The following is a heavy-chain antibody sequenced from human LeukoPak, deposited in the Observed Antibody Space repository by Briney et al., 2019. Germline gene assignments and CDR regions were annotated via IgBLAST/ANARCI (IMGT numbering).Heavy chain of an antibody. Sequence: GGSLRLSCAASGFTFSSYAMSWVRQAPGKGLEWVSAISGSGGSTYYADSVKGRFTISRDNSKNTLYLQMNSLRAVDTAVYYCAKLRAAVDAFDIWGQGTVVTVSS. CDR2: ISGSGGST. CDR3: AKLRAAVDAFDI. V-gene: IGHV3-23*01. CDR1: GFTFSSYA. J-gene: IGHJ3*02. D-gene: IGHD6-13*01.